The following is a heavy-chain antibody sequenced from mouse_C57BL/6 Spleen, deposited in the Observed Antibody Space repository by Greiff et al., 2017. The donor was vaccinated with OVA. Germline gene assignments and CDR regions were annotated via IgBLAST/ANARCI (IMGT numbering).Heavy chain of an antibody. V-gene: IGHV5-9-1*02. Sequence: EVQLKESGEGLVKPGGSLKLSCAASGFTFSSYAMSWVRQTPEKRLEWVAYISSGGDYIYYADTVKGRFTISRDNARNTLYLQMSSLKSEDTAMYYCTREDGYCYAMDYWGQGTSVTVSS. CDR1: GFTFSSYA. D-gene: IGHD2-3*01. J-gene: IGHJ4*01. CDR2: ISSGGDYI. CDR3: TREDGYCYAMDY.